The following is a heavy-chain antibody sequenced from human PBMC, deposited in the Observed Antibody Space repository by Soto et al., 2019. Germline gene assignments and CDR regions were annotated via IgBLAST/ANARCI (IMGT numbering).Heavy chain of an antibody. Sequence: QVQLVQSGAEVKKPGASVKVSCKASGYTFTSYGISWVRQAPGQGLEWMGWISAYNGNTNYAQKLQGRVTMTTDTSTSTAYMELRSLRSDDTAVYYCARDIVVVPAATPYYYYGMDVWGHGTTVTVSS. CDR2: ISAYNGNT. D-gene: IGHD2-2*01. CDR1: GYTFTSYG. CDR3: ARDIVVVPAATPYYYYGMDV. J-gene: IGHJ6*02. V-gene: IGHV1-18*04.